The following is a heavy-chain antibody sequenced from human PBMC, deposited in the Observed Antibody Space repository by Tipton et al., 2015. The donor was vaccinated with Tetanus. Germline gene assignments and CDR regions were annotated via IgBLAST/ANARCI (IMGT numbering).Heavy chain of an antibody. J-gene: IGHJ4*02. CDR1: GGPISSGGYY. CDR3: ARDQARGARGWNYFDY. Sequence: LRLSCTVSGGPISSGGYYWSWIRQHPGKGLEWIGGIYYSGSTYYNPSLKSRVTLSVDTSKNQFSLKLNSVSAADTAVYYCARDQARGARGWNYFDYWGQGTLVTVSS. D-gene: IGHD1-26*01. V-gene: IGHV4-31*02. CDR2: IYYSGST.